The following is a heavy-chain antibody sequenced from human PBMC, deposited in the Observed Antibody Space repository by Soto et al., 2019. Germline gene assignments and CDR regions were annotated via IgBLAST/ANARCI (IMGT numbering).Heavy chain of an antibody. J-gene: IGHJ6*02. D-gene: IGHD3-10*01. V-gene: IGHV3-33*01. Sequence: GGSLRLSCAASGFTFSSYGMHWVRQAPGKGLEWVAVIWYDGSNKYYADSVKGRFTISRDNSKNTLYLQVNSLRAEDTAVYYCARESYYYGSGSYSTNYYYGMDVWGQGTTVTVSS. CDR1: GFTFSSYG. CDR3: ARESYYYGSGSYSTNYYYGMDV. CDR2: IWYDGSNK.